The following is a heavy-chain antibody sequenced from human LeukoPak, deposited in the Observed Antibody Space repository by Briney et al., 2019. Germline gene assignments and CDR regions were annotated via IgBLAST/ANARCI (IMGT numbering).Heavy chain of an antibody. D-gene: IGHD1-26*01. Sequence: GGSLRLSCAASGFTFSSYAMSWVRQAPGKGLDCVSAITGSGGSTYYADSVKGRFTISRDNSKNTLFLHMNTLRAEDTAIYYCAKDRTVGASYWYFDLWGRGTLVTVSS. V-gene: IGHV3-23*01. CDR1: GFTFSSYA. J-gene: IGHJ2*01. CDR2: ITGSGGST. CDR3: AKDRTVGASYWYFDL.